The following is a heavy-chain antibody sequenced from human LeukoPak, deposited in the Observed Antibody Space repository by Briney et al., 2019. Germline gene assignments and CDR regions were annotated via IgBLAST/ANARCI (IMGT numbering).Heavy chain of an antibody. CDR1: GFTFSSYG. V-gene: IGHV3-30*02. CDR2: IRYDGSNK. Sequence: QTGGSLRLSCAASGFTFSSYGMHWVRQAPGKGLEWVAFIRYDGSNKYYADSVKGRFTISRDNSKNTLYLQMNSLRAEDTAVYYCAKDRRGSTSMAVYWGQGTLVTVSS. CDR3: AKDRRGSTSMAVY. D-gene: IGHD2-2*01. J-gene: IGHJ4*02.